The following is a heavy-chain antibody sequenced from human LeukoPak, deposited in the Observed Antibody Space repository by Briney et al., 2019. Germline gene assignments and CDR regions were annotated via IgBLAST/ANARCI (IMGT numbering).Heavy chain of an antibody. D-gene: IGHD3-22*01. CDR3: ARDSRDSSGYYHAGMDV. V-gene: IGHV4-59*01. CDR1: GGSMSNYY. CDR2: IHSSGST. J-gene: IGHJ6*02. Sequence: PSETLSLTCTVSGGSMSNYYWNWIRQPPGKGLEWIGYIHSSGSTNYNPALKSRVTISVDTSKNQFSLKLSSVTAADTVIYYCARDSRDSSGYYHAGMDVWGQGTTVTVSS.